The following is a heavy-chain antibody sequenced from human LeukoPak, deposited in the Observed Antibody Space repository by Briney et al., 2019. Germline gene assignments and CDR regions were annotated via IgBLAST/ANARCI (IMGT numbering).Heavy chain of an antibody. V-gene: IGHV7-4-1*02. CDR3: ARGVEMATKTPGDFDY. CDR2: ISTNTGNP. J-gene: IGHJ4*02. Sequence: ASVKVSCKASGYTFTSYAMNWVRQAPGQGLEWMGWISTNTGNPTYAQGFTGRFVFSLDTSVSTAYLQISSLKAEDTAVYYCARGVEMATKTPGDFDYWGQGTLVTVSS. CDR1: GYTFTSYA. D-gene: IGHD5-24*01.